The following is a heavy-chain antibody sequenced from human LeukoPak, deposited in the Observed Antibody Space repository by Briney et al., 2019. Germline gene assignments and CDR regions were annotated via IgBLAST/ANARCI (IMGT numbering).Heavy chain of an antibody. Sequence: GESLKISCKGSGYSFTSYWIGWVRQMPGKGLEWMGIIYPGDSDTRYSPSFQGQVTISADKSISTAYLQWSSLKASDTAMYYCARLAAAGTGSRYFDCWGQGTLVTVSS. J-gene: IGHJ4*02. CDR3: ARLAAAGTGSRYFDC. CDR1: GYSFTSYW. CDR2: IYPGDSDT. D-gene: IGHD6-13*01. V-gene: IGHV5-51*01.